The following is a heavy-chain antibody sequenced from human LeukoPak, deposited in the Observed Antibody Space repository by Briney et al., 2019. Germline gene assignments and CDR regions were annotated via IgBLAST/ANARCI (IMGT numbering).Heavy chain of an antibody. CDR2: IYYIGST. J-gene: IGHJ5*02. D-gene: IGHD3-22*01. CDR1: GGSISSYY. CDR3: ASQSSGYYLGWFDP. Sequence: SETLSLTCTVSGGSISSYYWSWIRQPPGKGLEGIGYIYYIGSTNYNPSLKSRVTISVDTSKNQFSLKLSSVTAADTAVYYCASQSSGYYLGWFDPWGQGTLVTVSS. V-gene: IGHV4-59*01.